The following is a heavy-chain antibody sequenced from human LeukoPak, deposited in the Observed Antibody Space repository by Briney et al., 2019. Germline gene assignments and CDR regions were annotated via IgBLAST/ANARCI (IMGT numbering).Heavy chain of an antibody. J-gene: IGHJ5*02. CDR3: AREIPNPYNWFDP. Sequence: PSETLSLTCTVSGGPISSGDYYWSWIHQPPGKGLEWIGYIYYSGSTYYNPSLKSRVTISVDTSKNQFSLKLSSVTAADTAVYYCAREIPNPYNWFDPWGQGTLVTVSS. CDR2: IYYSGST. V-gene: IGHV4-30-4*01. CDR1: GGPISSGDYY.